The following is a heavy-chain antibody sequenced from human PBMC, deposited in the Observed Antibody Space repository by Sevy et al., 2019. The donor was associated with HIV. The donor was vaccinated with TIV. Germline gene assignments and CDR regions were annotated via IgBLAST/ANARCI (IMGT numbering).Heavy chain of an antibody. CDR1: GYSFNNYW. CDR2: VYPADSDT. V-gene: IGHV5-51*01. CDR3: ASAGITAGFDY. Sequence: GESPKISCKGSGYSFNNYWIGWVRQLPGKGLEWMGVVYPADSDTRYSPSFQGQVTISVDKSISTAYLQWSSLKASDTAIYYCASAGITAGFDYWGQGTLVTVSS. D-gene: IGHD6-13*01. J-gene: IGHJ4*02.